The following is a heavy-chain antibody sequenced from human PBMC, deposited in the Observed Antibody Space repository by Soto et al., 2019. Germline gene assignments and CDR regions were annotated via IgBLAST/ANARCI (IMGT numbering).Heavy chain of an antibody. Sequence: QVQLQESGPGLVKPSQTLSLTCTVSGGSISSGDYYWSWIRQPLGKGLEWIGYIYYSGSTYYNPSLKSRVTISVDTSKNQFSLKLSSVTAADTAVYYCARVNDQYVNWFDPWGQGTLVTVSS. CDR3: ARVNDQYVNWFDP. D-gene: IGHD1-1*01. V-gene: IGHV4-30-4*01. J-gene: IGHJ5*02. CDR1: GGSISSGDYY. CDR2: IYYSGST.